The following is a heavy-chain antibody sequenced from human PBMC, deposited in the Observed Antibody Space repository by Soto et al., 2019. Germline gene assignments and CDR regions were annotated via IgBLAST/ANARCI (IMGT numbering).Heavy chain of an antibody. CDR3: AALGYRSSWPIVDY. CDR2: IVVGSGNT. CDR1: GFTFTSSA. J-gene: IGHJ4*02. Sequence: GASVKVSCKASGFTFTSSAMQWVRQARGQRLEWIGWIVVGSGNTNYAQKFQERVTITRDMSTSTAYMELSSLRSEDTAVYYCAALGYRSSWPIVDYWGQGTLVTVSS. V-gene: IGHV1-58*02. D-gene: IGHD6-13*01.